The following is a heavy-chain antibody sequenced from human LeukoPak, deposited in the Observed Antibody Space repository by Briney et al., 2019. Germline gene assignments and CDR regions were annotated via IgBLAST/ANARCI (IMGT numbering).Heavy chain of an antibody. J-gene: IGHJ4*02. D-gene: IGHD2-2*01. CDR1: GFTFDDYG. CDR2: INWNGGST. V-gene: IGHV3-20*04. CDR3: ARDQRGYCSSTSCPIDY. Sequence: GGSLRLSCAASGFTFDDYGMSWVRQAPGKGLEWVSGINWNGGSTGYADSVKGRFTISRDNAKKSLYLQMNSLRAEDTAVYYCARDQRGYCSSTSCPIDYWGQGTLVTVSS.